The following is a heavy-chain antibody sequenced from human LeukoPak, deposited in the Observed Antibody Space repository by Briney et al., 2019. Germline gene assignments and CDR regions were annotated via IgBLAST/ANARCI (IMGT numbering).Heavy chain of an antibody. CDR3: ARDSRGVGWELPKYYFDY. V-gene: IGHV3-21*01. J-gene: IGHJ4*02. D-gene: IGHD1-26*01. CDR1: GFTFSSYE. CDR2: ISSSSSYI. Sequence: PGGSLRLSCAASGFTFSSYEMNWVRQAPGKGLEWVSSISSSSSYIYYADSVKGRFTISRDNAKNSLYLQMNSLRAEDTAVYYCARDSRGVGWELPKYYFDYWGQGTLVTVSS.